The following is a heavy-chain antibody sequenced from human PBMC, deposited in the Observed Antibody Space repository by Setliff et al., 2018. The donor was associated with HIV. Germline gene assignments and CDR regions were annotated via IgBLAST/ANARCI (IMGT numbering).Heavy chain of an antibody. CDR2: ISIGSGGAI. Sequence: PGGSLRLSCAASGFTFRNYKFNWVRQAPGRGLEWVSSISIGSGGAIDYADSVQGRFTISRDNSKNSLYLQMNGLRVEDTAVYYCARDIPPEYPGFDLWGQGTVVTVSS. V-gene: IGHV3-21*01. D-gene: IGHD6-6*01. CDR3: ARDIPPEYPGFDL. J-gene: IGHJ3*01. CDR1: GFTFRNYK.